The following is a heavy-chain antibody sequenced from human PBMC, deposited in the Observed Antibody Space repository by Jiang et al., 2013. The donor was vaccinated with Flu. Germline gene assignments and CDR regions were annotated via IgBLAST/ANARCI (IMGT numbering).Heavy chain of an antibody. CDR1: GGSFSGYY. CDR3: ARDWGGHAFDI. Sequence: LLKPSETLSLTCAVYGGSFSGYYWSWIRQPPGKGLEWIGEINHSGSTNYNPSLKSRVTISVDTSKNQFSLKLSSVTAADTAVYYCARDWGGHAFDIWGQGTMVTVSS. J-gene: IGHJ3*02. V-gene: IGHV4-34*01. D-gene: IGHD7-27*01. CDR2: INHSGST.